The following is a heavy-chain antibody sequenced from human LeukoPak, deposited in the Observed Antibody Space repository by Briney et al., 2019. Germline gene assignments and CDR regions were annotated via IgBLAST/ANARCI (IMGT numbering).Heavy chain of an antibody. CDR1: CVSISSYY. V-gene: IGHV4-4*07. Sequence: SDTLPLTRTVSCVSISSYYWSWIRQPAGKGLEWIGRIYTSGSTNYNPSLKSRVTMSVDTPKNQFSLKLSSVTAADTAVYYCARDATGGQWLDPIELWGQGTMVTVSS. D-gene: IGHD6-19*01. CDR2: IYTSGST. J-gene: IGHJ3*01. CDR3: ARDATGGQWLDPIEL.